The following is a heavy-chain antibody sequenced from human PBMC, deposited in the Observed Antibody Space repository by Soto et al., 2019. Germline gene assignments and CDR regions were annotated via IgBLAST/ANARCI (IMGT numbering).Heavy chain of an antibody. J-gene: IGHJ6*02. CDR1: GFTFSGHA. CDR2: IWYDGSNK. V-gene: IGHV3-33*01. Sequence: QVQLVESGGGVAQPGRSLRRSCTVSGFTFSGHAMHWVRQAPGKGLEWVTQIWYDGSNKYYAESVKGRFTISRDNSKNTLYLPLNSLRVEDTAVYYCARDGQGLAPYALDVWGQGTSVTVAS. CDR3: ARDGQGLAPYALDV. D-gene: IGHD6-19*01.